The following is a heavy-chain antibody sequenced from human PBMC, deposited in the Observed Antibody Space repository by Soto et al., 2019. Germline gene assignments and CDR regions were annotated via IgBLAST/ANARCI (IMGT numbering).Heavy chain of an antibody. CDR3: ARDVGDIVVVVAATGGIDAFDI. CDR2: ISSSSYI. J-gene: IGHJ3*02. V-gene: IGHV3-21*01. D-gene: IGHD2-15*01. CDR1: GFTFSSYS. Sequence: PGGSLRLSCAASGFTFSSYSMNWVRQAPGKGLEWVSSISSSSYIYYADSVKGRFTISRDNAKNSLYLQMNSLRAEDTAVYYCARDVGDIVVVVAATGGIDAFDIWGQGTMVTVSS.